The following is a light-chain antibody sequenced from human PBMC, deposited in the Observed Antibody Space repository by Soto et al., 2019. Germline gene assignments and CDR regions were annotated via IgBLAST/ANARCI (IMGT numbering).Light chain of an antibody. J-gene: IGKJ4*01. V-gene: IGKV3-20*01. CDR1: QSVSSY. Sequence: EIVLTQSPGTLSLSPGERATLSCRASQSVSSYLAWYQQKPGQAPRLLIYAASNRATGIPDRFSGSGSGTDFTLTISRLEPEDSAVYYCQQYGRTFGGGTKVDIK. CDR2: AAS. CDR3: QQYGRT.